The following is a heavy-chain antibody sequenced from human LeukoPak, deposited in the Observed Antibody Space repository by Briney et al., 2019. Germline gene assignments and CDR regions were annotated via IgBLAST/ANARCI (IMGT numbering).Heavy chain of an antibody. CDR3: ARHDPIVGTPDAFGI. CDR2: IYYSGNT. V-gene: IGHV4-59*08. CDR1: GGSISSYY. D-gene: IGHD1-26*01. Sequence: SETLSLTCTVSGGSISSYYWSWIRQPPGKGLEWIAYIYYSGNTDYNPSLKSRVTISLDTSKNQFSLKLSSVTAADTAVYYCARHDPIVGTPDAFGIWGQGTMVTVSS. J-gene: IGHJ3*02.